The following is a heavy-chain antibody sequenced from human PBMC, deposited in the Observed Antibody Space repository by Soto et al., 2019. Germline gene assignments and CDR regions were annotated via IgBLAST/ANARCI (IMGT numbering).Heavy chain of an antibody. D-gene: IGHD1-1*01. J-gene: IGHJ3*02. CDR2: LHSSDGT. CDR3: ATWLQREHAFDI. Sequence: DVQLEESGGGLIQPGGSLRLSCAASGFSFSGKNYLTWVRQAPGKGLEWVSALHSSDGTYYADSVKGRFSVSRDNSKNTFYLQLHSLRPEDTALYFCATWLQREHAFDIWGLGTMVTVSS. CDR1: GFSFSGKNY. V-gene: IGHV3-53*01.